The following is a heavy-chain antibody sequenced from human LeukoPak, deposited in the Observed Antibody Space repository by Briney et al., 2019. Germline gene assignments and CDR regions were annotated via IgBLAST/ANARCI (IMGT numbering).Heavy chain of an antibody. CDR1: GFTFSTYA. CDR2: INSGGST. V-gene: IGHV3-23*01. J-gene: IGHJ4*02. Sequence: PGGSLRLSCAASGFTFSTYAMSWVRQAPGKGLEWVSAINSGGSTYYADSLKGRFTISRDNSKNTLYLQMNSLRADDTAVYYCAKEGSFWGQGTLVTVSS. CDR3: AKEGSF.